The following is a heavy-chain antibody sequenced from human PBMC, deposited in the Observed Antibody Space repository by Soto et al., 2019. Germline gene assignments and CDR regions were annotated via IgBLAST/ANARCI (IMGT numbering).Heavy chain of an antibody. CDR2: ITPYNGNT. D-gene: IGHD3-16*01. Sequence: QVQLVQSGSEVKMPGASVTVSCKTSTYTFTSYGITWVRQAPGQGLEWMGWITPYNGNTNYAQKFQGRVTMTTATSTTTAYMELRSLTSDDTAVYYCARGPRSFTVTFGDFLDYWGQGTLVTVSS. V-gene: IGHV1-18*01. CDR3: ARGPRSFTVTFGDFLDY. CDR1: TYTFTSYG. J-gene: IGHJ4*02.